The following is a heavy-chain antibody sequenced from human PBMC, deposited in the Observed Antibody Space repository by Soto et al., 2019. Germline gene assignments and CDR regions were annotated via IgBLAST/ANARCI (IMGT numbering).Heavy chain of an antibody. J-gene: IGHJ4*02. Sequence: EVQLVESGGGLVQPGGSLKLSCAVSGFTFSGSAMHWVRQASGKGLEWVGRIRSKSNSYATAYAASVKGRFTISRDDSKNTGYLQMNRLKTEDTDVYYCTRGYGDYVRDYWGQGTLVTVSS. CDR1: GFTFSGSA. CDR2: IRSKSNSYAT. CDR3: TRGYGDYVRDY. D-gene: IGHD4-17*01. V-gene: IGHV3-73*01.